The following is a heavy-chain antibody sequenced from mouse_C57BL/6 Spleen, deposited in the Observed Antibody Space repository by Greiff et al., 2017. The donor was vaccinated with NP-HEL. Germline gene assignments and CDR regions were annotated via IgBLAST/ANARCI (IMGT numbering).Heavy chain of an antibody. D-gene: IGHD2-3*01. Sequence: EVHLVESGGDLVKPGGSLKLSCAASGFTFSSYGMSWVRQTPDKRLEWVATISSGGSYTYYPDSVKGRFTISRDNAKNTLYLQMSSLKSEDTAMYYCARQEVSDGTLDYWGQGTTLTVSS. V-gene: IGHV5-6*01. CDR1: GFTFSSYG. J-gene: IGHJ2*01. CDR3: ARQEVSDGTLDY. CDR2: ISSGGSYT.